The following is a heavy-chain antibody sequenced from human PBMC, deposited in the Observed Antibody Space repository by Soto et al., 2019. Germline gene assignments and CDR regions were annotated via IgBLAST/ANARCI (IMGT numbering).Heavy chain of an antibody. J-gene: IGHJ4*02. V-gene: IGHV1-18*01. CDR2: ISARNGDT. CDR1: GYTFTSYG. Sequence: QVHLVQSGAEVKKPGASVKASCKGSGYTFTSYGITWVRQAPGQGLEWMGWISARNGDTDYAQKLQGRVTVTRDTSTSTAYMELRSLRSDDTAVYYCARGRYGDYWGQGALVTVSS. D-gene: IGHD1-1*01. CDR3: ARGRYGDY.